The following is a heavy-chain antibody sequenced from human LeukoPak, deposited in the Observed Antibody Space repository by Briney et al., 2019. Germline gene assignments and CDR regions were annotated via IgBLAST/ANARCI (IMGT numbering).Heavy chain of an antibody. CDR2: ISGSGGST. CDR1: GFTFSRYA. V-gene: IGHV3-23*01. Sequence: GASLRLSCAASGFTFSRYAMSWVRQAPGKGLEWVSGISGSGGSTYYADSVKGRFTISRDNSKNTLYLQMNSLRAEDTAVYYCANNVVPTGPVGGYWGQGALGTVSS. D-gene: IGHD1-1*01. J-gene: IGHJ4*02. CDR3: ANNVVPTGPVGGY.